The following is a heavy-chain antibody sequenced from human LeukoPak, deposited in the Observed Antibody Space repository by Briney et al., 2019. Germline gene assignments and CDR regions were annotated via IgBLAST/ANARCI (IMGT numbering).Heavy chain of an antibody. V-gene: IGHV1-3*01. CDR1: GYTFTSYA. D-gene: IGHD2-21*01. Sequence: ASVKVSCKASGYTFTSYAIHWVRQAPGQRLEWMGWINAGNGNTKYSQKFQGRVTITRDTSASTAYMDLSSLTSEDTAVYFCARAIVVADAFDIWGQGTMVTVSS. J-gene: IGHJ3*02. CDR3: ARAIVVADAFDI. CDR2: INAGNGNT.